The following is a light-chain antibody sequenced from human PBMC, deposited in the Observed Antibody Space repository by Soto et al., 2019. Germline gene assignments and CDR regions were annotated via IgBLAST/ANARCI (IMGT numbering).Light chain of an antibody. CDR1: QTIGTY. V-gene: IGKV1-39*01. CDR3: QQSYNNPLK. CDR2: DAS. Sequence: PITESTSTLPAFLVDAVSITCRASQTIGTYVNWYRQKSGAAPELLIYDASTLQSGVPSRFRGGASGTDFTLTISRLQLDDFATYYCQQSYNNPLKFGQGTMVDIK. J-gene: IGKJ1*01.